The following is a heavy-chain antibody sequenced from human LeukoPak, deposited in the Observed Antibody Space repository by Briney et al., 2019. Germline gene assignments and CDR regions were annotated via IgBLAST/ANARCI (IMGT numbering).Heavy chain of an antibody. J-gene: IGHJ6*02. CDR1: GYTFTSYG. Sequence: APVKVSCKASGYTFTSYGISWVRQAPGQGLEWMGWISAYNGNTNYAQKLQGRVTMTTDTSTSTAYMELRSLRSDDTAVYYCAATMVRGAHLYYGMDVWGQGTTVTVSS. CDR3: AATMVRGAHLYYGMDV. CDR2: ISAYNGNT. V-gene: IGHV1-18*01. D-gene: IGHD3-10*01.